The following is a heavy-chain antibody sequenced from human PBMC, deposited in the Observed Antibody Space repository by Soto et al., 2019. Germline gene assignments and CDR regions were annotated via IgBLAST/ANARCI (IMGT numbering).Heavy chain of an antibody. D-gene: IGHD3-22*01. CDR1: GYTFTSYG. CDR2: ISAYNGNT. J-gene: IGHJ4*02. V-gene: IGHV1-18*04. Sequence: GGSVKVCFKAYGYTFTSYGISLVRRAPGQGLEWMGWISAYNGNTNYAQKLQGRVTMTTDTSTSTAYMELRSLRSDDTAVYYCASGDSSGYYIFDYWGQGTLVTVSS. CDR3: ASGDSSGYYIFDY.